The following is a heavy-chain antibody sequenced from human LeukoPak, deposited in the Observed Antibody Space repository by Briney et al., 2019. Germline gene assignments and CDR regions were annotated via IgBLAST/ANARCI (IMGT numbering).Heavy chain of an antibody. V-gene: IGHV3-21*01. CDR2: ISSSSSYI. J-gene: IGHJ6*04. D-gene: IGHD2-2*02. CDR3: AREGCSSTSCYSVVYYYGRDV. Sequence: GGSLRLSCAASGFTFSSYSMNWVRQAPGKGLEWVSSISSSSSYIYYADSVKGRFTISRDNAKNSLYLQMNSLRAEDTAVYYCAREGCSSTSCYSVVYYYGRDVWGKGPTVTVSS. CDR1: GFTFSSYS.